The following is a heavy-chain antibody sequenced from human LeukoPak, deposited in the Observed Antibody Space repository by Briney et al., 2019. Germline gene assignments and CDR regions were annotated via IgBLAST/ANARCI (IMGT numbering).Heavy chain of an antibody. D-gene: IGHD6-13*01. V-gene: IGHV3-23*01. CDR2: SGTVGDT. J-gene: IGHJ4*02. Sequence: GGSLRLSCAASGFSFSSSAMNWVRQAPGKGLEWVSASGTVGDTYYADSVKGRFTISRDISKNTLYLQMTSLRAEDTAVYYCAEKTPGTHPFDYWGQGTLVTVSP. CDR1: GFSFSSSA. CDR3: AEKTPGTHPFDY.